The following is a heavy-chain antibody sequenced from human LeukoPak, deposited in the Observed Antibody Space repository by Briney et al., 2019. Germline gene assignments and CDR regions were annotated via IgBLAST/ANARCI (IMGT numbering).Heavy chain of an antibody. CDR2: IHSGGNT. Sequence: SETLSLTCTVSGDSISSSSYYWGWLRQPPGKGLEWIGTIHSGGNTYYNPSLKSRVTISVDTSKNQLSVKLYSVTAADTAVYFCARPAGWLPRYYFEYWGQGTLVTVSS. J-gene: IGHJ4*02. V-gene: IGHV4-39*01. D-gene: IGHD5-24*01. CDR3: ARPAGWLPRYYFEY. CDR1: GDSISSSSYY.